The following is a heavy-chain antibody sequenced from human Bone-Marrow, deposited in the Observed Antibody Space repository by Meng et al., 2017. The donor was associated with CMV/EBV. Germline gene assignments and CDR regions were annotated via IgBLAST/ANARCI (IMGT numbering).Heavy chain of an antibody. D-gene: IGHD2-2*01. CDR1: GFTFSSYA. J-gene: IGHJ4*02. CDR3: AKHADEYKLHY. V-gene: IGHV3-23*03. CDR2: IYSGGSST. Sequence: GESLKISCAASGFTFSSYAMSWVRQAPGKGLEWVSVIYSGGSSTYYADSVKGRFTISRDNSKNTLYLQMNSLRAEDTAVYYCAKHADEYKLHYWGQGTLVTVSS.